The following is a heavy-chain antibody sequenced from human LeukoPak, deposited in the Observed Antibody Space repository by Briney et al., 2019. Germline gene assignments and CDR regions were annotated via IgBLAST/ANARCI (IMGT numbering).Heavy chain of an antibody. CDR3: AREGDTRPIPQNAFDI. CDR2: IYSSGDT. Sequence: SETLSLTCSVSGGSITGYYWTWIRQPAGKGLEWIGRIYSSGDTNYNASLKSRVTMSVDTSKNQFSLKLSSVTAADTAVYYCAREGDTRPIPQNAFDIWGQGTMVTVSP. V-gene: IGHV4-4*07. CDR1: GGSITGYY. D-gene: IGHD3-22*01. J-gene: IGHJ3*02.